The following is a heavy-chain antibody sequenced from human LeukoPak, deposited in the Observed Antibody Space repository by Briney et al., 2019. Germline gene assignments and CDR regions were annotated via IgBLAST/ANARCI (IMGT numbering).Heavy chain of an antibody. CDR3: ARCDSSGYYSDNDAFDI. J-gene: IGHJ3*02. V-gene: IGHV4-59*01. CDR1: GGSISSYY. D-gene: IGHD3-22*01. Sequence: SETLSLTCTVSGGSISSYYWSWIRQPPGEGLEWIGYIYYSGSTNYNPSLKSRVTMSVDTSKNQFSLKLSSVTAADTAVYYCARCDSSGYYSDNDAFDIWGQGTMVTVSS. CDR2: IYYSGST.